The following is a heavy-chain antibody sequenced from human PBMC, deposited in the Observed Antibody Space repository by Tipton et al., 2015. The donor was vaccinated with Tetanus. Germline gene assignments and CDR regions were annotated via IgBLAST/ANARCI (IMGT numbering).Heavy chain of an antibody. V-gene: IGHV1-2*02. D-gene: IGHD3-22*01. CDR2: IDPNSGGT. Sequence: QMQLVQSGAEVKKPGASVKVSCKASGYTFTGYYIYWVRQAPGQGLEWMGWIDPNSGGTVYAQKFQGRVTTTRDTSISTAYMELRSLRSDDTAVYYCARGRGDYIYYGMDVWGPGTTVTVS. J-gene: IGHJ6*02. CDR3: ARGRGDYIYYGMDV. CDR1: GYTFTGYY.